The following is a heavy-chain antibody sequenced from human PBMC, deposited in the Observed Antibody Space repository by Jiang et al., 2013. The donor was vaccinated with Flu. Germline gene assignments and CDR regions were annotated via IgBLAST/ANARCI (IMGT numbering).Heavy chain of an antibody. CDR3: ARDPRTTTFDY. J-gene: IGHJ4*02. CDR1: GYSFNSYH. D-gene: IGHD4-11*01. Sequence: GAEVKKPGASVKVSCKASGYSFNSYHIHWVRQAPGHGLEWIGIINPNVDSTNYAQKFQGRVTMTRDTSTSTVYMELSGLRSEDTAIYYCARDPRTTTFDYWGQGALVTVSS. CDR2: INPNVDST. V-gene: IGHV1-46*02.